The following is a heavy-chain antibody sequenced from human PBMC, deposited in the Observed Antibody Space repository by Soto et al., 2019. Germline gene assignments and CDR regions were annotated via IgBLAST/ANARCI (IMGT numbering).Heavy chain of an antibody. CDR1: GFTFSSYA. CDR3: VKEETTVTSYYYYYGMDV. Sequence: GGSLRLSCSACGFTFSSYAMHWVRQAPGKGLEYVSAISSNGGSTYYADSVKGRFTISRDNSKNTLYLQMSSLRAEDTAVYYCVKEETTVTSYYYYYGMDVWGQGTTVTVSS. J-gene: IGHJ6*02. D-gene: IGHD4-17*01. CDR2: ISSNGGST. V-gene: IGHV3-64D*08.